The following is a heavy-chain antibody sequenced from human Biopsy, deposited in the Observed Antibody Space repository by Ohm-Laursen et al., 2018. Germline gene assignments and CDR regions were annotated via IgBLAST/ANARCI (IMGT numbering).Heavy chain of an antibody. CDR3: ARTPGKAVAGGFLDL. CDR2: IYSSGGS. CDR1: GGSTNDYF. Sequence: SDTLSLTCSVSGGSTNDYFWSWIRQPAGETLEWIGRIYSSGGSSYNPSLKSRISMSMDTSNNQFSLTLTSVTAADTAVYYCARTPGKAVAGGFLDLWGRGTLVTVSS. D-gene: IGHD6-19*01. J-gene: IGHJ2*01. V-gene: IGHV4-4*07.